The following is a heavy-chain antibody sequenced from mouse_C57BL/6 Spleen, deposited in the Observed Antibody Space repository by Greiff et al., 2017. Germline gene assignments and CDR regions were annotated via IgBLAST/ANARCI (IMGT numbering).Heavy chain of an antibody. V-gene: IGHV1-47*01. CDR3: ARPIYYDDDGYSD. Sequence: QVQLQQSGAELVKPGASVQMSCKASGYTFTTYPLEWMKQNHGKSLEWIGNFHPYNDDTMYNEKFKGKATLTVEKSSSTVYLELSRLTSDDSAVYYCARPIYYDDDGYSDWGQGTLVTVSA. CDR2: FHPYNDDT. CDR1: GYTFTTYP. J-gene: IGHJ3*01. D-gene: IGHD2-4*01.